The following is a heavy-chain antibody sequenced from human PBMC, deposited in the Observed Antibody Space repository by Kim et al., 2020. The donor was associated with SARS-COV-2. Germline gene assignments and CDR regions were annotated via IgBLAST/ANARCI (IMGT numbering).Heavy chain of an antibody. V-gene: IGHV3-15*01. CDR3: TTSLGEVVPAAMRSDY. J-gene: IGHJ4*02. D-gene: IGHD2-2*01. Sequence: PVKGRFTISRDDSKNTLYLQMNSLKTEDTAVYYCTTSLGEVVPAAMRSDYWGQGTLVTVSS.